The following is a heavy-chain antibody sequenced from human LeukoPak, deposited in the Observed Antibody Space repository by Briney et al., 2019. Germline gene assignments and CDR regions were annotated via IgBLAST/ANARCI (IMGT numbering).Heavy chain of an antibody. J-gene: IGHJ4*01. Sequence: PGGSLRLSCAASGFTVSSTYMSWVRPAPGKGLEWVSIIYRGGTTYYADSVQGRFTISRDNSKNTLYLQMNTLRAEDTALYFCARGRDAAMAYGEWGQGTLVTVSS. CDR3: ARGRDAAMAYGE. CDR2: IYRGGTT. D-gene: IGHD5-18*01. V-gene: IGHV3-53*01. CDR1: GFTVSSTY.